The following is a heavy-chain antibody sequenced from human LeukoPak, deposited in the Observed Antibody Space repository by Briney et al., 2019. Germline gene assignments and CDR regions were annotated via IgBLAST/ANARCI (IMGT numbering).Heavy chain of an antibody. V-gene: IGHV1-46*01. Sequence: GASVKVSCKASGYTFTNYYMHCVRQAPGQGLEWMGLINPSDGKTSYAQKFQGRVTMTRDTSTSTVYMELSSLRSEDTAVYYCAREIGPRQLHLWGSAFDYWGQGTLVTVSS. CDR2: INPSDGKT. J-gene: IGHJ4*02. CDR1: GYTFTNYY. CDR3: AREIGPRQLHLWGSAFDY. D-gene: IGHD5-18*01.